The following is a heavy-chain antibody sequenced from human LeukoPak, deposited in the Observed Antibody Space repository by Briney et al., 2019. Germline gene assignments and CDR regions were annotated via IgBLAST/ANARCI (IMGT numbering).Heavy chain of an antibody. D-gene: IGHD3-22*01. CDR3: ARDPEYYYDSSGYYESDY. CDR1: GYTFTTYG. J-gene: IGHJ4*02. CDR2: ISAYNGNT. Sequence: APVKASSKASGYTFTTYGIGWVRQAPGQGLEGMDWISAYNGNTNYAQKLQGRVTMTTDTSTSTAYMELRSLRSDDTAVYYCARDPEYYYDSSGYYESDYWGQGTLVTVSS. V-gene: IGHV1-18*01.